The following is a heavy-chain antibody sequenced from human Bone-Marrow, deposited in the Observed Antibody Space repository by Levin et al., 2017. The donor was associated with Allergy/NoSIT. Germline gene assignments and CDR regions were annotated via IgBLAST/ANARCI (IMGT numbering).Heavy chain of an antibody. CDR1: GHIFTTSF. Sequence: GGSLRLSCKASGHIFTTSFMHWVRQAPGQGLEWMGLINPGGDRANYPQQFEDRVTLTRDTSTNTLYLEVNNLRSDDKAVYYCATGRCGGGVCYRFDYWGQGTLVAVSS. CDR3: ATGRCGGGVCYRFDY. V-gene: IGHV1-46*01. CDR2: INPGGDRA. J-gene: IGHJ4*02. D-gene: IGHD2-8*02.